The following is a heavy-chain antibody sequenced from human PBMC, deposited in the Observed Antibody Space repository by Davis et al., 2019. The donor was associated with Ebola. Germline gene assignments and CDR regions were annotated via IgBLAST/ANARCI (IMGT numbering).Heavy chain of an antibody. J-gene: IGHJ6*04. CDR1: GFTFTDYY. V-gene: IGHV3-69-1*01. Sequence: GESLTISCAASGFTFTDYYMGWLRQAPGKGLEWLSCIIGSGYRYYADSVKGRFTISRHNSKNTLYLQMNSLRAEDTAVYYCAKEYSSSRGIFYYYYGMDVWGKGTTVTVSS. CDR3: AKEYSSSRGIFYYYYGMDV. D-gene: IGHD6-6*01. CDR2: IIGSGYR.